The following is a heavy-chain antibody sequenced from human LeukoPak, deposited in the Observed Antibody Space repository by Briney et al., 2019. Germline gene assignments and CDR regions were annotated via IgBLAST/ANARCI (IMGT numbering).Heavy chain of an antibody. D-gene: IGHD3-10*01. J-gene: IGHJ4*02. CDR1: GGSISSYY. CDR3: AREYGSGSYYNPFDY. Sequence: PSETLSLTCTVSGGSISSYYWSWIRQPPGKGLEWIGYIYYSGSTNYNPSLKSRVTISVDTSKNQFSLKLSSVTAADTAVYYCAREYGSGSYYNPFDYWGQGTLVTVSS. V-gene: IGHV4-59*12. CDR2: IYYSGST.